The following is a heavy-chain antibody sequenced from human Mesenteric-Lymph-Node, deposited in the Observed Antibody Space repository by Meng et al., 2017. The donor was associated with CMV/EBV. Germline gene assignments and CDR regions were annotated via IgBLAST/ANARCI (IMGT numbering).Heavy chain of an antibody. Sequence: SETLSLTCAVYGGSFSAYYWSWIRQPPGKGLEWIGEINHSGSTNYNPSLKSRVTISVDTSKNQFSLNLSSVTAADTAVYYCARHYSSSSYGWFDPWGQGTLDTVSS. V-gene: IGHV4-34*01. CDR1: GGSFSAYY. CDR2: INHSGST. D-gene: IGHD6-6*01. J-gene: IGHJ5*02. CDR3: ARHYSSSSYGWFDP.